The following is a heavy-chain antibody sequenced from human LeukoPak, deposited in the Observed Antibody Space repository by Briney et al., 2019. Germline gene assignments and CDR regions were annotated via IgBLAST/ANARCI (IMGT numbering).Heavy chain of an antibody. CDR2: IYPGDSDT. J-gene: IGHJ5*02. CDR3: ARHHRNSAIRGFGELLRGRTRGVSGWFDP. Sequence: GESLKISCKGSGYSFTSYWIGWVRQMPGKGLEWMGIIYPGDSDTRYSPSFQGQVTISADKSISTAYLQWSSLKASDTAMYYCARHHRNSAIRGFGELLRGRTRGVSGWFDPWGQGTLVTVSS. D-gene: IGHD3-10*01. CDR1: GYSFTSYW. V-gene: IGHV5-51*01.